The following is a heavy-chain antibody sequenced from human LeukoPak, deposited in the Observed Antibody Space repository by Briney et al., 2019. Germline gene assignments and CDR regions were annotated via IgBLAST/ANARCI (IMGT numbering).Heavy chain of an antibody. CDR3: AVEDLGYCSSTSCRLDY. CDR2: IIPILGIA. Sequence: SAKVSCKASGGTFSSYAISWVRQAPGQGLEWMGRIIPILGIANYAQKFQGRVTITADKSTSTAYMELSSLRSEDTAVYYCAVEDLGYCSSTSCRLDYWGQGTLVTVSS. J-gene: IGHJ4*02. D-gene: IGHD2-2*01. CDR1: GGTFSSYA. V-gene: IGHV1-69*04.